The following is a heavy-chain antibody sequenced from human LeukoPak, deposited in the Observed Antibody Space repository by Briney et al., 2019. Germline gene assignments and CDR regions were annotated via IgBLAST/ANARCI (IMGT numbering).Heavy chain of an antibody. J-gene: IGHJ4*02. CDR3: ASNPHPYYYDSSGYYFGFDY. CDR2: IIPIFGTA. V-gene: IGHV1-69*05. CDR1: GGTFSSYA. D-gene: IGHD3-22*01. Sequence: SVKVSCKASGGTFSSYAISWVRQAPGQGLEWMGGIIPIFGTANYAQKFQGRVTITTDESTSKAYMELSSLRSEDTAVYYCASNPHPYYYDSSGYYFGFDYWGQGTLVTVSS.